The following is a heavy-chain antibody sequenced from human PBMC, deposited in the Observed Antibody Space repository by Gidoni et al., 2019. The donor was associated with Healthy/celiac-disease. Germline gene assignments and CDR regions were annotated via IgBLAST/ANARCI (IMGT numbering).Heavy chain of an antibody. CDR3: AKGSTVTRGGAFDI. Sequence: ELQLLESGGGLVQPGGALRLSCAASGFPFSSYAMSWVRQAPGKGLEWVSGISGSGGSTYYAYSVKGRFTISRDNSKNTLYLQMNSLRAEDTAVYYCAKGSTVTRGGAFDIWGQGTMVTVSS. V-gene: IGHV3-23*01. J-gene: IGHJ3*02. D-gene: IGHD4-17*01. CDR2: ISGSGGST. CDR1: GFPFSSYA.